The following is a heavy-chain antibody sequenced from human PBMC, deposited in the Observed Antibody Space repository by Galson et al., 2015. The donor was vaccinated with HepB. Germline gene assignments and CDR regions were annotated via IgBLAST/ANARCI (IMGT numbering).Heavy chain of an antibody. D-gene: IGHD3-22*01. J-gene: IGHJ5*02. CDR2: IFTGGST. V-gene: IGHV3-66*01. CDR3: ARENYDSRGYYYGWFDP. CDR1: GLTVSTNY. Sequence: SLRLSCAASGLTVSTNYITWVRQAPGKGLEWVSVIFTGGSTHYADSVKGRITISRDNSKNTVYLQMNSLRAEDTAVYYCARENYDSRGYYYGWFDPWGQGTLVTVSS.